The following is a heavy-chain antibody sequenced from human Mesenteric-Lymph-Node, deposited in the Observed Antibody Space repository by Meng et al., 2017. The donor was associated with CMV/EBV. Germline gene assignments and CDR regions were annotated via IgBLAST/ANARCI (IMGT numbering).Heavy chain of an antibody. J-gene: IGHJ4*02. Sequence: GESLKISCAVSGFTFSSYSMNWVRQAPGKGLEWVANIKQDGSEKYYVDSVKGRFTISRDNAKNSLYLQMNSLRAEDTAVYYCARDAGDVPTYWGQGTLVTVSS. CDR1: GFTFSSYS. CDR2: IKQDGSEK. D-gene: IGHD1-1*01. CDR3: ARDAGDVPTY. V-gene: IGHV3-7*01.